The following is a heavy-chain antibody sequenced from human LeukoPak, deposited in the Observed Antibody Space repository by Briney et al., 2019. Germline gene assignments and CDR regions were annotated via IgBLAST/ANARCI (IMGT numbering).Heavy chain of an antibody. CDR3: ARGRTVLPRRTHAFDI. CDR2: IYTSGST. Sequence: PSETLSLTCTVSGGSISSGSYYWSWIRQPAGKGLEWIGRIYTSGSTNYNPSLKSRVTISVDTSKNQFSLKLSSVTAADTAVYYCARGRTVLPRRTHAFDIWGQGTMVTVSS. J-gene: IGHJ3*02. CDR1: GGSISSGSYY. D-gene: IGHD3-10*01. V-gene: IGHV4-61*02.